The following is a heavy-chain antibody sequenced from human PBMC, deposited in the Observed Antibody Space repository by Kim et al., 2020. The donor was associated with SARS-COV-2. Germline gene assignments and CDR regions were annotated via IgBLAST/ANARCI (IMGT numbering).Heavy chain of an antibody. CDR1: GGSFSGYY. V-gene: IGHV4-34*01. D-gene: IGHD3-9*01. CDR3: ARAYKVLRYPRNWFDP. Sequence: SETLSLTCAVYGGSFSGYYWSWIRQPPGKGLEWIGEINHSGSTNYNPSLKSRVTISVDTSKNQFSLKLSSVTAADTAVYYCARAYKVLRYPRNWFDPWGQGTLVTVSS. CDR2: INHSGST. J-gene: IGHJ5*02.